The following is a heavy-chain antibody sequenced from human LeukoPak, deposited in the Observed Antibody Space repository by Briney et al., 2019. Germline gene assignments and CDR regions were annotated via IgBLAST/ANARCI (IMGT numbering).Heavy chain of an antibody. CDR1: GFSVSSNY. J-gene: IGHJ4*02. CDR2: IYSGESA. CDR3: ARDGGSGYCSSSSCYEGFDY. Sequence: GGSLRLSCAASGFSVSSNYMSWVRQAPGQGLEWVSTIYSGESAYYADSVKGRFTISRDNSKNALVLQMNSLTAADTAVYYCARDGGSGYCSSSSCYEGFDYCSQGTLVTVSS. D-gene: IGHD2-2*01. V-gene: IGHV3-66*01.